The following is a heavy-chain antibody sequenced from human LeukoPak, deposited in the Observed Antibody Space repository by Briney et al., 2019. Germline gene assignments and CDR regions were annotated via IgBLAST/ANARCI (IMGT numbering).Heavy chain of an antibody. V-gene: IGHV1-2*06. Sequence: GASVKVSCKASGYTFTGYHMHWVRQAPGQGLEWMGRINPNSGGTNYAQKFQGRVTMTRDTSISTAYMELSRLRSDDTAVYYCARARGYYYDSSGYYYGDYWGQGTLVTVSS. D-gene: IGHD3-22*01. CDR1: GYTFTGYH. J-gene: IGHJ4*02. CDR3: ARARGYYYDSSGYYYGDY. CDR2: INPNSGGT.